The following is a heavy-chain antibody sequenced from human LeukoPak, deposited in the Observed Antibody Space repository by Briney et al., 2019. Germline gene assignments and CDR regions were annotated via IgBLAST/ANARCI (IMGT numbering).Heavy chain of an antibody. CDR3: PRHRGRYYASRPFYWGYYFDS. Sequence: PGWSLRLSCAASGFTFSTYAVNWVRQAPAKGLEWVSTISGSGDSTYYADSVKGRFTISRDNSKDTLYLQMSTVRVDNPPVYYCPRHRGRYYASRPFYWGYYFDSWGQGILLTVST. J-gene: IGHJ4*02. D-gene: IGHD1-26*01. V-gene: IGHV3-23*01. CDR1: GFTFSTYA. CDR2: ISGSGDST.